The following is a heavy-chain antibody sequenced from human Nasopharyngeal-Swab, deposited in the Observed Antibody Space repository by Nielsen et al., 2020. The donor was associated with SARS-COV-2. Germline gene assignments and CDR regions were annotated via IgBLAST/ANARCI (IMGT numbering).Heavy chain of an antibody. D-gene: IGHD6-6*01. CDR3: AAAKAARQGYYYDGMDV. CDR1: GFTFTSSA. J-gene: IGHJ6*02. V-gene: IGHV1-58*01. CDR2: IVVGSGNT. Sequence: SVKVSCKASGFTFTSSAVQWVRQARGQRLEWIGWIVVGSGNTNYAQKFQERVTITRDMSTSTAYMELSSLRSEDTAVYYCAAAKAARQGYYYDGMDVWGQGTTVPSP.